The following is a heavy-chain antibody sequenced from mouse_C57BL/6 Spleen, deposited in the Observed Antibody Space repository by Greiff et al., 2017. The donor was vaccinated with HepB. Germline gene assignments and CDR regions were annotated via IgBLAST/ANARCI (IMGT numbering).Heavy chain of an antibody. CDR2: IYPRSGNT. J-gene: IGHJ2*01. V-gene: IGHV1-81*01. D-gene: IGHD4-1*01. CDR3: ARSWDPFDY. Sequence: QVQLQQSGAELARPGASVKLSCKASGYTFTSYGISWVKQRTGQGLEWIGEIYPRSGNTYYNEKFKGKATLTADKSSSTAYMELRRLTSEDSAVYFCARSWDPFDYWGQGTTLTVSS. CDR1: GYTFTSYG.